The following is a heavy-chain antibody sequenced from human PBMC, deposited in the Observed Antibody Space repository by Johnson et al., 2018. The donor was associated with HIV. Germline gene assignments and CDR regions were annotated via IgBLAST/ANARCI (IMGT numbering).Heavy chain of an antibody. CDR1: GFTFSDFF. J-gene: IGHJ3*02. Sequence: QMQLVESGGGLVKPGGSLRLSCAASGFTFSDFFMSWIRQAPGKGLEWVAYMSTSGSTKFYADSVKGRFTISRDNSKNTLYLQMNSLRPEDTAVYYCARDGSVFGVVGFFDIWGQGTMVTVSS. V-gene: IGHV3-11*04. CDR2: MSTSGSTK. CDR3: ARDGSVFGVVGFFDI. D-gene: IGHD3-3*01.